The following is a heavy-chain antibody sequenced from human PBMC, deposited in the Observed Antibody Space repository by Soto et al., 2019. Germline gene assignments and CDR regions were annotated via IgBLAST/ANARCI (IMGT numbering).Heavy chain of an antibody. D-gene: IGHD6-19*01. Sequence: QVQLQESGPGLVKPSQTLSLTCTVSGGSISSGGYYWSWIRQHPGKGLEWIGYIYYSGSTYYNPSLKSRLTISVDTSKNQFSLKLSSVTAADMAVYYCARVIKAVAGPRWFGPWGQGTLVTVSS. V-gene: IGHV4-31*03. CDR3: ARVIKAVAGPRWFGP. J-gene: IGHJ5*02. CDR1: GGSISSGGYY. CDR2: IYYSGST.